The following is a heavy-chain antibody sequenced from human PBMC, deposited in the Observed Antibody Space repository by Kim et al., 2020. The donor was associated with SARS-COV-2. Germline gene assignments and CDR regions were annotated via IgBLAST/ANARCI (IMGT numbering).Heavy chain of an antibody. CDR3: ARGGLSSGWYMAAFDY. Sequence: LKSRVTISVDTSKNQFSLKLSSVTAADTAVYYCARGGLSSGWYMAAFDYWGQGTLVTVSS. J-gene: IGHJ4*02. V-gene: IGHV4-59*09. D-gene: IGHD6-19*01.